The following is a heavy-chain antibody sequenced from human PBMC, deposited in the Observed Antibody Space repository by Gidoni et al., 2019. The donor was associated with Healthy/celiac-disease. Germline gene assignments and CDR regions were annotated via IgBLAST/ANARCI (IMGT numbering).Heavy chain of an antibody. CDR1: GGSISSGGYY. J-gene: IGHJ4*02. CDR2: IYYSGST. V-gene: IGHV4-31*03. Sequence: QVQLQESGPGLVKPSQTLSLTCTVSGGSISSGGYYWSWIRQHPGKGLEWIGYIYYSGSTYYNPSLKSRVTISVDTSKNQFSLKLSSVTAADTAVYYCARDRCSGGSCYPGGYWGQGTLVTVSS. CDR3: ARDRCSGGSCYPGGY. D-gene: IGHD2-15*01.